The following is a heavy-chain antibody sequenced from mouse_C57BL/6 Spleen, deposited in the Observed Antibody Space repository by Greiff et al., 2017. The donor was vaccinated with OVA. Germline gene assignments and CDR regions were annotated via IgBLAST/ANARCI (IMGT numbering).Heavy chain of an antibody. J-gene: IGHJ4*01. CDR3: AKIPSGEAGYAMDY. D-gene: IGHD3-1*01. Sequence: QVQLKESGPGLVAPSQSLSITCTVSGFSLTSYGVSWVRQPPGKGLEWLGVIRGDGSTTYNSAHVSRLSTSKDNYKNQVFLKLNRLQTDDTATYYGAKIPSGEAGYAMDYWGQGTSVTVSS. V-gene: IGHV2-3*01. CDR2: IRGDGST. CDR1: GFSLTSYG.